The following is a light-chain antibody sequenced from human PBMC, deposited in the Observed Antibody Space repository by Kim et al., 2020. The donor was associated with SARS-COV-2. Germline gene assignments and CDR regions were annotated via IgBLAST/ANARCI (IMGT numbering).Light chain of an antibody. Sequence: SVSPGHTASITCSGGNLGDQYACWYQQKPGQSPVLVIYQDSKRPSGIPERFSGSNSGNTATLTISGTQAMDEADYYCQAWDSSTVVFGGGTQLTVL. CDR3: QAWDSSTVV. CDR1: NLGDQY. J-gene: IGLJ2*01. CDR2: QDS. V-gene: IGLV3-1*01.